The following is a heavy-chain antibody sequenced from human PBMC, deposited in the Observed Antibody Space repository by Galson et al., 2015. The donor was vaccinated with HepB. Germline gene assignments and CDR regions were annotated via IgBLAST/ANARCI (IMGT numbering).Heavy chain of an antibody. V-gene: IGHV6-1*01. D-gene: IGHD6-6*01. CDR3: AREECRAARRVCYYGMDV. J-gene: IGHJ6*02. Sequence: CAISGDSVSSNSAAWNCIRQSPSRGLEWLGRTYYRSKWDNDYAVSVKSRITINPDTSKNQFSLQLNSVTPEDTAVYYCAREECRAARRVCYYGMDVWGQGTPVTVSS. CDR2: TYYRSKWDN. CDR1: GDSVSSNSAA.